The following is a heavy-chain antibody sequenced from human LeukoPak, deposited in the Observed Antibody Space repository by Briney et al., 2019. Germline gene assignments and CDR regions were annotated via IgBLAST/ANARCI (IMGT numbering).Heavy chain of an antibody. D-gene: IGHD6-19*01. Sequence: GGSLRLSCAASGFTVSSNYMSWVRQAPGKGLEWVSVIYSGGSTYYADSVKGRFTISRDNSKNTLYLQMNSLRAEDTAVYYCARGAVAGHDAFDIWGQGTMVTVSS. J-gene: IGHJ3*02. CDR3: ARGAVAGHDAFDI. CDR2: IYSGGST. V-gene: IGHV3-53*03. CDR1: GFTVSSNY.